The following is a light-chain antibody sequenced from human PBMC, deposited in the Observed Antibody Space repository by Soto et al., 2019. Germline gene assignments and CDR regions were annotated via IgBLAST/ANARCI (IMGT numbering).Light chain of an antibody. CDR3: QQYGSSPWT. CDR1: ESVSTN. CDR2: GAS. V-gene: IGKV3-20*01. J-gene: IGKJ1*01. Sequence: EIEMTQSPATLSLAPWERVTLSCRASESVSTNLAWYQQKAGQAPRLLIYGASSRATGIPDRFSGSGSGTDFSLTISRLEPEDFGVYYCQQYGSSPWTFGQGTKVDI.